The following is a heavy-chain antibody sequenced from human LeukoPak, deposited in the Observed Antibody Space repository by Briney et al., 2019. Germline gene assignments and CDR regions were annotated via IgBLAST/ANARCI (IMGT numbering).Heavy chain of an antibody. Sequence: SGGSLRLSCAASGFTFRSYYMTWVRQAPGKGLEWVARIDEDGSQKYYVDSVKGRFTISRDNAQSSLYLQMNSLRAEDTAVYFCVRDIGYGDYWGQGTLVTVSS. D-gene: IGHD5-12*01. J-gene: IGHJ4*02. CDR2: IDEDGSQK. CDR3: VRDIGYGDY. CDR1: GFTFRSYY. V-gene: IGHV3-7*03.